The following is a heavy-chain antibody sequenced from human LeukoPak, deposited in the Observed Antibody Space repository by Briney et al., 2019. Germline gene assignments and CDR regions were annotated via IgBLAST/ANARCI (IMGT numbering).Heavy chain of an antibody. CDR1: AGSISSSDW. D-gene: IGHD2-2*01. CDR2: IYQTESP. Sequence: SETLSLTCAVSAGSISSSDWWGWVRQPPGKGLEWIGYIYQTESPKYNASLQSRVTISLDRSKNQFSLKLTSVTAADTAVYYCARDPHCSSSRCPFDYWGQGALVTVSS. J-gene: IGHJ4*02. CDR3: ARDPHCSSSRCPFDY. V-gene: IGHV4-4*02.